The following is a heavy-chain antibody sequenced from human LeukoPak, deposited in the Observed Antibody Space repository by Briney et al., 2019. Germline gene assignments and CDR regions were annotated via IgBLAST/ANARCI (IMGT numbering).Heavy chain of an antibody. CDR2: ISGSGGST. CDR1: GFTFSSYA. D-gene: IGHD6-19*01. CDR3: AKSIAVAPTRYYYYYGMDV. J-gene: IGHJ6*02. Sequence: GGSLRLSCAASGFTFSSYAMSWVRQAPGKGLEWVSAISGSGGSTYYVDSVKGRFTISRDNSKNTLYLQMNSLRAEDTAVYYCAKSIAVAPTRYYYYYGMDVWGQGTTVTVSS. V-gene: IGHV3-23*01.